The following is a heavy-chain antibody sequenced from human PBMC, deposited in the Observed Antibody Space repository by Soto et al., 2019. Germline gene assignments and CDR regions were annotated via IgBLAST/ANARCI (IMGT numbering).Heavy chain of an antibody. D-gene: IGHD2-2*01. CDR1: GFTFSSYS. CDR3: ARDQYQPLWGEFYYYYGMDV. J-gene: IGHJ6*01. V-gene: IGHV3-48*01. CDR2: ISSSSSTI. Sequence: EVQLVESGGGLVQPGGSLRLSCAASGFTFSSYSMNWVRQAPGKGLEWVSYISSSSSTIYYADSVKGRFTISRDNAKNSLYLQMNSLRAEDTAVYYCARDQYQPLWGEFYYYYGMDVW.